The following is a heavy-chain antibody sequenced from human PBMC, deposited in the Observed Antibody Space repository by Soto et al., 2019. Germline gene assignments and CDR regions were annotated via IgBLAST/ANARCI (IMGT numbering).Heavy chain of an antibody. CDR1: GCSISSEYFH. J-gene: IGHJ6*02. CDR3: AREDDGGDRDYYGLDV. CDR2: IHYTGSI. V-gene: IGHV4-30-4*08. Sequence: QVQLQQSGPGLVEPSQTLSLTCAVSGCSISSEYFHWTWIRQSPGKGLEWIGYIHYTGSIMYNPSLNSRLTRAVDTTKHQSALQLTAVTAADTAVYLCAREDDGGDRDYYGLDVWGQGTTVTGSS. D-gene: IGHD2-21*02.